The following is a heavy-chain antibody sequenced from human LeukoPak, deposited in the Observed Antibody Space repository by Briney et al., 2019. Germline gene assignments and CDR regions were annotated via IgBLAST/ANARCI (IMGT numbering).Heavy chain of an antibody. J-gene: IGHJ4*02. CDR1: LSSLSRGFY. Sequence: PSWTLSLTRTVSLSSLSRGFYWGWVRQPPGKGLEWIGRIYHSGGTYYSPSLKSRVTISVDTSKNQFSLKLSSVTAADTAVYYCARVGDDSSGYYANYWGQGTLVTVSS. D-gene: IGHD3-22*01. CDR2: IYHSGGT. CDR3: ARVGDDSSGYYANY. V-gene: IGHV4-38-2*02.